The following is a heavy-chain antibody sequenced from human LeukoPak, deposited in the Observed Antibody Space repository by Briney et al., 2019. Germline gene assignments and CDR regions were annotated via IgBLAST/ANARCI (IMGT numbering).Heavy chain of an antibody. Sequence: PGGSLRLSCAASGFTFSSYSMNWVRQAPGKGLEWVSYISSSSSTIYYADSVKGRFTISRDNAKNSLYLQMNSLRAEDTAVYYCARAPFSGGYCSGTSCYSRFGYWGQGTLVTVSS. CDR1: GFTFSSYS. J-gene: IGHJ4*02. CDR3: ARAPFSGGYCSGTSCYSRFGY. D-gene: IGHD2-2*01. V-gene: IGHV3-48*01. CDR2: ISSSSSTI.